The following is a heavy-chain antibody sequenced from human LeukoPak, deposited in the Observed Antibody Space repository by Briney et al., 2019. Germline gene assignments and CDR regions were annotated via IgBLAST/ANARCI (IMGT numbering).Heavy chain of an antibody. D-gene: IGHD6-19*01. J-gene: IGHJ4*02. CDR1: GFTFSSYW. CDR3: ARGPPYSGWFDY. V-gene: IGHV3-74*01. Sequence: GGSLRLSCAASGFTFSSYWMHWVRQAPGKGLVWVSRINSDGSSTSYADSVKGRFTISRDNAKNTLYLQMSSLRAEDTAVYHCARGPPYSGWFDYWGQGTLVTVSS. CDR2: INSDGSST.